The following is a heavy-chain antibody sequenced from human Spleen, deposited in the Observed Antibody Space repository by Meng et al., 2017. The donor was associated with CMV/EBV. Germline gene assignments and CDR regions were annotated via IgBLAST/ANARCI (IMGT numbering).Heavy chain of an antibody. CDR1: GFTFDDYA. D-gene: IGHD6-13*01. V-gene: IGHV3-9*01. Sequence: GGSLRLSCAASGFTFDDYAMHWVRQAPGKGLEWVSGITWDSDSIGYADSVKGRFTISRENAKNSLFLQMNSLRTEDTALYYCAKDSGQHLGTFFDSWGQGTLVTVSS. J-gene: IGHJ4*02. CDR2: ITWDSDSI. CDR3: AKDSGQHLGTFFDS.